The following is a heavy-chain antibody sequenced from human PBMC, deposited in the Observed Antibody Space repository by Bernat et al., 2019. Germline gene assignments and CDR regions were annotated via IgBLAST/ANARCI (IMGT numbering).Heavy chain of an antibody. D-gene: IGHD2-15*01. CDR1: GFTFNSYA. CDR3: AKATGVVAPTYIDY. V-gene: IGHV3-23*01. J-gene: IGHJ4*02. Sequence: EVQLLESGGGLVQPGGSLRLSCAASGFTFNSYAMSWVRQAPGKGLEWVSAFSGSGGSTYYAASVKGRFTISRENSKNTLYLQMNSLRAEDTALYYCAKATGVVAPTYIDYWGQGTLVTVSS. CDR2: FSGSGGST.